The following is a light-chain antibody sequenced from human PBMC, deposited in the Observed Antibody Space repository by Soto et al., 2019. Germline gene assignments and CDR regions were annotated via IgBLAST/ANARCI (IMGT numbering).Light chain of an antibody. V-gene: IGKV3-11*01. CDR2: DAS. CDR3: QQRSNWPPLT. CDR1: LSVSNY. J-gene: IGKJ4*01. Sequence: EIVLTQSPATLSLSPGERATLSCRASLSVSNYLAWYQQKPGQSPRLLIYDASNRATGIPARFSGSGSGTDFTLTISSLEPEDFAVYYCQQRSNWPPLTFCGGTRVEIK.